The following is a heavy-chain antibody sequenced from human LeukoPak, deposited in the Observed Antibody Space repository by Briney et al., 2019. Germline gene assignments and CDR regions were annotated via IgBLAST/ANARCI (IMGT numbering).Heavy chain of an antibody. J-gene: IGHJ3*02. CDR3: ARHADGHNLITAFDI. V-gene: IGHV4-39*01. CDR2: INYSGST. CDR1: GDSISSNYYY. D-gene: IGHD3-10*01. Sequence: SETLSLTCSVSGDSISSNYYYWGWIRQPPGKGLEWIGSINYSGSTHYHPSLKSRVTISVDTSKTQFSLKVNSVTAADTAVYYCARHADGHNLITAFDIWGQGTTVTVSS.